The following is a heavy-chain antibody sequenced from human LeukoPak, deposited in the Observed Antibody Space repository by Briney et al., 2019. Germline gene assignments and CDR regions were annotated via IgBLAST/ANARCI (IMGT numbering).Heavy chain of an antibody. CDR1: GFTFSSYD. D-gene: IGHD3-10*01. J-gene: IGHJ5*02. CDR3: ARGMHGSGSYYRFDP. V-gene: IGHV3-13*01. CDR2: IGTAGDT. Sequence: GGSLRLSCAASGFTFSSYDMHWARQATGKGLEWVSAIGTAGDTYYPGSVKGRFTISRENAKNSLYLQMNSLRAGDTAVYYCARGMHGSGSYYRFDPWGQGTLVTVSS.